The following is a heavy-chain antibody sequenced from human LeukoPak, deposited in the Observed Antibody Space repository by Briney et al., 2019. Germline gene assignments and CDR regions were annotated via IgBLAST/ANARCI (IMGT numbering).Heavy chain of an antibody. CDR2: ISGSGGST. J-gene: IGHJ4*02. CDR1: GFTFSSYA. V-gene: IGHV3-23*01. D-gene: IGHD6-13*01. Sequence: GGSLRLSCAASGFTFSSYAMSWVRQAPGKGLEWVSAISGSGGSTYYADSVKGRFTISRDNSKNTLYLQMNSLRAEDTAVYYCAKSFRIAAAGTGGLDYWGQGTLVTVSS. CDR3: AKSFRIAAAGTGGLDY.